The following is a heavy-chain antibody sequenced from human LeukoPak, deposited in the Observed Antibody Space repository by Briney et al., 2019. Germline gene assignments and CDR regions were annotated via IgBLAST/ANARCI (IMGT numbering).Heavy chain of an antibody. Sequence: GGSLRLSCAASGFTFSNYWMSWVRQAPGKGLEWVANIRQDGSEKYSVDSVKGRFTISRDNAKNSLYLQMSSLRAEDTAVYYCARARPWDSSRSYYFGMDVWGHGTTVTVSS. CDR2: IRQDGSEK. D-gene: IGHD3-22*01. CDR1: GFTFSNYW. V-gene: IGHV3-7*03. J-gene: IGHJ6*02. CDR3: ARARPWDSSRSYYFGMDV.